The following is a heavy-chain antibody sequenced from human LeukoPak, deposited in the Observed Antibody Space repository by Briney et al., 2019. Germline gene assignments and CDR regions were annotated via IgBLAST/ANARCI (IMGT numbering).Heavy chain of an antibody. CDR2: IGSSSSYT. Sequence: PGGSLRLSCAASGFTFSGFYMSWIRQAPGKGLEWVSCIGSSSSYTNYADSVKGRFTISRDNAKNSLYLQMDGLRAEGTAVYYCARDRGAVAATWFDYWGQGTLVTVSS. D-gene: IGHD6-19*01. V-gene: IGHV3-11*05. J-gene: IGHJ4*02. CDR3: ARDRGAVAATWFDY. CDR1: GFTFSGFY.